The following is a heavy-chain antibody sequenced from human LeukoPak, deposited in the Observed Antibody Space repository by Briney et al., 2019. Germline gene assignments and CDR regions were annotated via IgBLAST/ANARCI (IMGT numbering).Heavy chain of an antibody. CDR3: ARTMVRARSGSWFDP. Sequence: ASVKVSCKASGYTFTSYDIDWVRQAPGQGLEWMGWMNPNSGNTGYAQKFQGRVTMTRNTSISTAHMELSSLRSEDTAVYFCARTMVRARSGSWFDPWGQGTLVTVSS. CDR1: GYTFTSYD. CDR2: MNPNSGNT. V-gene: IGHV1-8*01. J-gene: IGHJ5*02. D-gene: IGHD3-10*01.